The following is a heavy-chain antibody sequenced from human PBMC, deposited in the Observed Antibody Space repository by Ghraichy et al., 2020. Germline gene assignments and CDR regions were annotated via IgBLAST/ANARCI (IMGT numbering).Heavy chain of an antibody. J-gene: IGHJ5*02. Sequence: SETLSLTCTVSGGSISSSSYYWGWIRQPPGKGLEWIGSIYYSGSTYYNPSLKSRVTISVDTSKNQFSLKLSSVTAADTAVYYCARHPEAATPDEVGKNNWFDPWGQGTLVTVSS. CDR3: ARHPEAATPDEVGKNNWFDP. V-gene: IGHV4-39*01. CDR2: IYYSGST. D-gene: IGHD2-15*01. CDR1: GGSISSSSYY.